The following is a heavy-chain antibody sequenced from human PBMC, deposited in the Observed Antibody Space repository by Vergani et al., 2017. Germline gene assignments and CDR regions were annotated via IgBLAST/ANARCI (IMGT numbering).Heavy chain of an antibody. D-gene: IGHD3-9*01. CDR2: IIPIFGTA. CDR1: GGTFSSYA. J-gene: IGHJ3*02. CDR3: ARVLRYFDWSQVGAFDI. Sequence: QVQLVQSGAEVKKPGSSVKVSCKASGGTFSSYAISWVRQAPGQGLEWMGGIIPIFGTANYAQKFQGRVTITADESTSTAYMELSSLRSEDPAVYYCARVLRYFDWSQVGAFDIWGQGTMVTVSS. V-gene: IGHV1-69*01.